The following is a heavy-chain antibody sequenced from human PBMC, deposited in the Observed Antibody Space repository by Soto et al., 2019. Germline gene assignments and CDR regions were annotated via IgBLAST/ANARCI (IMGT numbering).Heavy chain of an antibody. D-gene: IGHD3-3*01. CDR2: IYSGGST. V-gene: IGHV3-53*01. CDR1: GFTVSSNY. J-gene: IGHJ6*02. CDR3: ARDRFTIFGRNYYYYGMDV. Sequence: PGGSLRLSCAASGFTVSSNYMSWVRQAPGKGLEWVSVIYSGGSTYYADSVKGRFTISRDNSKNTLYLQMNSLRAEDTAVYYCARDRFTIFGRNYYYYGMDVWGQGTKVTVYS.